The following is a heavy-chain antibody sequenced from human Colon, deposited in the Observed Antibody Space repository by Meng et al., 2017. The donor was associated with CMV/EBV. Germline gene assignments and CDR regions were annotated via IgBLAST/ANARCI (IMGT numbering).Heavy chain of an antibody. J-gene: IGHJ4*02. CDR2: VKSASAGGAA. CDR3: TTGWHQYFDF. D-gene: IGHD2-15*01. V-gene: IGHV3-15*01. Sequence: CTASGYIFRNYAMSWVRQAPGKGLEWVGRVKSASAGGAADAAAPVKGRFTVSRDDSRKTVHLQMDNLKIEDTAVYYCTTGWHQYFDFWGQGALVTVSS. CDR1: GYIFRNYA.